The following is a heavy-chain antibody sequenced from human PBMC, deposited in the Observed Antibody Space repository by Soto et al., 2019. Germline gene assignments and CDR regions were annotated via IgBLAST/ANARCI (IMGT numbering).Heavy chain of an antibody. CDR1: GGSISNGGYY. Sequence: SETLSLTCTVSGGSISNGGYYWSWIRQHPGKGLEWIGYIYYSGSTYYNPSLKSRVTISVDTSKNQFSLKLSSVTAADTAVYYCARVGGGFSVGSYHDYWGQGTLVTVYS. CDR3: ARVGGGFSVGSYHDY. V-gene: IGHV4-31*03. D-gene: IGHD1-26*01. CDR2: IYYSGST. J-gene: IGHJ4*02.